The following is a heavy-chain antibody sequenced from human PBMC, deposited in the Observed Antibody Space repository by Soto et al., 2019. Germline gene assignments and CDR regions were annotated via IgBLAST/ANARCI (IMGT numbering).Heavy chain of an antibody. J-gene: IGHJ5*02. V-gene: IGHV1-18*01. CDR3: ARALSFDCSGVRCPEGLNWFDP. Sequence: AAGKVSCKAAGYTFTSYGISWVRQAPGQELEGRGWISAYSGNTNYAQKLQGRVTMTTDTSTSTAYMELRSLRSDHTAVYYCARALSFDCSGVRCPEGLNWFDPWGQGTLVTVSS. D-gene: IGHD2-15*01. CDR2: ISAYSGNT. CDR1: GYTFTSYG.